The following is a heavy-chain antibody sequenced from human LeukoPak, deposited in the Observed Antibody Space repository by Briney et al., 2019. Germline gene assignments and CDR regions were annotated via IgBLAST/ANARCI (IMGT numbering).Heavy chain of an antibody. Sequence: SETLSLICIVSGGSLTSYYWSWIRQPPGTGLEWIGRIYTSGTTKYNPSLKSRVTISVDTSKNQFSLRLSSVTAADTAVYYCARGRGPDYDYHYMDVWGKGTTVTVSS. J-gene: IGHJ6*03. CDR2: IYTSGTT. CDR3: ARGRGPDYDYHYMDV. CDR1: GGSLTSYY. V-gene: IGHV4-4*07.